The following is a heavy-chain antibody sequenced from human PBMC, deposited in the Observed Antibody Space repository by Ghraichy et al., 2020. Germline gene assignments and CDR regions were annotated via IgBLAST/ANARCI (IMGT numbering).Heavy chain of an antibody. J-gene: IGHJ3*02. Sequence: GGSLRLSCAASGFTFSSYSMNWVRQAPGKGLEWVSSISSSSSYIYYADSVKGRFTISRDNAKNSLYLQMNSLRAEDTAVYYCARGGAAAGTQGAFDIWGQGTMVTVSS. CDR1: GFTFSSYS. CDR2: ISSSSSYI. D-gene: IGHD6-13*01. CDR3: ARGGAAAGTQGAFDI. V-gene: IGHV3-21*01.